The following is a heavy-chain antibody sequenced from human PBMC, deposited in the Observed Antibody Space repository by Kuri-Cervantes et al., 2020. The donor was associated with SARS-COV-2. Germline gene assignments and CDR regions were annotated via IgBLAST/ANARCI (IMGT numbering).Heavy chain of an antibody. D-gene: IGHD6-13*01. CDR3: ARGQQLVPRT. V-gene: IGHV1-69*10. CDR2: INPIFGIA. J-gene: IGHJ5*02. CDR1: GYTFTGYY. Sequence: SVKVSCKASGYTFTGYYMHWVRQAPGQGLEWMGWINPIFGIANYAQKFQGRVTITADKSTSTAYMELSSLRSEDTAVYYCARGQQLVPRTWGQGTLVTVSS.